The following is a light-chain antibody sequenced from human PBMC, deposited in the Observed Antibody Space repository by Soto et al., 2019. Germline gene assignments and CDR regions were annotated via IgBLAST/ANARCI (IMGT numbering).Light chain of an antibody. CDR3: QHFGGTTFT. CDR2: GAS. CDR1: QSVSSSY. V-gene: IGKV3-20*01. J-gene: IGKJ5*01. Sequence: EIVLTQSPGTLSLSPGEGATLSCRASQSVSSSYIAWYQQRPGQTPSLLIYGASTRATGIPDRFSGSGSGTHFTLTISRLEPGDFAVYYCQHFGGTTFTFGRGTRLEIK.